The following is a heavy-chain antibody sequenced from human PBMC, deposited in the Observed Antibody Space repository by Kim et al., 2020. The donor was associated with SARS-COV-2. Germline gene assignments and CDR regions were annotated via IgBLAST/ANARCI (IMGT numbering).Heavy chain of an antibody. CDR1: GGSISSGGYY. V-gene: IGHV4-31*02. Sequence: SQTLSLTCTVSGGSISSGGYYWSWIRQHPGKGLEWIGYIYYSGSTYYNPSLKSRVTISVDTSKNQFSLKLSSVTAADTAVHYCARSQPDAFDIWGQGTMVTVSS. CDR3: ARSQPDAFDI. CDR2: IYYSGST. J-gene: IGHJ3*02.